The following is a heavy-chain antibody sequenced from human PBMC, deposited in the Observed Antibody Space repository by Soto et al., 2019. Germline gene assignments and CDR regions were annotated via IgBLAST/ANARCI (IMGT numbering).Heavy chain of an antibody. CDR1: GFTSWDYD. CDR2: ISRSGNTM. Sequence: QVQLVESGGALVKPGESLRLSCAASGFTSWDYDMSWIRQAPGKGLEWVSYISRSGNTMYYGDYVKGRFTISRDNAENSLFWQRFSLGVEDTAVYYCVREGRSSTSCNTGCAFDIWGQGTMVAVSS. J-gene: IGHJ3*02. D-gene: IGHD2-2*02. CDR3: VREGRSSTSCNTGCAFDI. V-gene: IGHV3-11*01.